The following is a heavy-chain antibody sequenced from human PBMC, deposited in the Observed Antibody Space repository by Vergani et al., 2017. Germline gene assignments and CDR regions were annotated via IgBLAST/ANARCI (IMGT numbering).Heavy chain of an antibody. V-gene: IGHV4-39*01. CDR3: AGQKDYYMDV. CDR2: LYNPGKT. Sequence: QLQLKESGPGLVKPSETLSLTCDVSGGSVTSTSYHWAWIRLPPGKGLEWIGSLYNPGKTYYNSSLESRLSLSVDTSTNQFFMRLNSVTAADTAVYYCAGQKDYYMDVWGKGATVTVS. J-gene: IGHJ6*03. CDR1: GGSVTSTSYH.